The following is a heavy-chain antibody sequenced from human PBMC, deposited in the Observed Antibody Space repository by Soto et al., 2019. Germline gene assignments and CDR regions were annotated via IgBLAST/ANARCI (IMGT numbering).Heavy chain of an antibody. D-gene: IGHD3-16*01. J-gene: IGHJ2*01. Sequence: EVQLLESGGGLARPGVSLRLSCVASGFTFSDYAMTWVRQAPGKGLEWVATISATGGNIAYTDSLKGRFTISRDNSKNTLELTLNCLTSDDTAVNYCAKVAGGLGYFDRWGRGTLVTVSS. CDR1: GFTFSDYA. CDR2: ISATGGNI. V-gene: IGHV3-23*01. CDR3: AKVAGGLGYFDR.